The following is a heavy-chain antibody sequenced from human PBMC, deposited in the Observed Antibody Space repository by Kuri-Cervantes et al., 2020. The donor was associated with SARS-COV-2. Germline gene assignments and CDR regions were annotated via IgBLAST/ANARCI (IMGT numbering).Heavy chain of an antibody. CDR3: AKLPRTGYYHSDY. CDR1: GFTFSSYS. CDR2: ISSSSSTI. V-gene: IGHV3-48*01. Sequence: GESLKISCAASGFTFSSYSMNWVRQAPGKGLEWVSYISSSSSTIYYADSVKGRFTISRDNSKNTLYLQMNSLRAEDTAVYYCAKLPRTGYYHSDYWGQGTLVTVSS. D-gene: IGHD3/OR15-3a*01. J-gene: IGHJ4*02.